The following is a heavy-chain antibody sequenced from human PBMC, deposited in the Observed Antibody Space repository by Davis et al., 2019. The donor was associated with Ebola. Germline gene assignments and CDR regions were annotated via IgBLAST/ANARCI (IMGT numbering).Heavy chain of an antibody. CDR2: IYSSGDI. CDR3: ARVGAFQGVY. J-gene: IGHJ4*02. D-gene: IGHD2-15*01. Sequence: PSETLSLTCTVFGSSFITYYWSWIRQPPGKGLEWIGYIYSSGDIHLSPSLRSRAGIFRDTFKNRFSVALTSVTAADTAVYYCARVGAFQGVYWGQGILVSVSS. CDR1: GSSFITYY. V-gene: IGHV4-4*08.